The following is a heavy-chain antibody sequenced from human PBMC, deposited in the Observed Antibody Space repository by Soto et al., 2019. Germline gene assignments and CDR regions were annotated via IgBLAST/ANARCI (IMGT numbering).Heavy chain of an antibody. CDR3: ARDPPPPDY. CDR1: GYTFASYA. Sequence: QFQLVQSGAEVKKPGASVKVSCKVSGYTFASYAISWMRQAPGQGLEWMGWISAYNGNTNFAQKLQGRDTMTTDTATSTAYLELRSLRSDDTAVYYCARDPPPPDYWGQGTLVTVSS. V-gene: IGHV1-18*01. J-gene: IGHJ4*02. CDR2: ISAYNGNT.